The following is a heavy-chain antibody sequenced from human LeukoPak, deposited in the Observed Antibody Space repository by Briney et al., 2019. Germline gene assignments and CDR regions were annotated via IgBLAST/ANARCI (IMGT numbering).Heavy chain of an antibody. CDR1: GFTFDDYG. CDR3: AREKGITIFGVATKRGNWFDP. Sequence: PGGSLRLSCAASGFTFDDYGMSWVRQAPGKGLEWGSGINWNGGSTGYAESVKGRFTISRDNAKNSLYLQMNSLRAEDTALHYCAREKGITIFGVATKRGNWFDPWGQGTLVTVSS. CDR2: INWNGGST. J-gene: IGHJ5*02. D-gene: IGHD3-3*01. V-gene: IGHV3-20*04.